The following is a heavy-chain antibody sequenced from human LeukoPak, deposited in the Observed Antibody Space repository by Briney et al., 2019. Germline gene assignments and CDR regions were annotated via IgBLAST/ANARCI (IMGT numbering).Heavy chain of an antibody. CDR3: AGLEGRYSTDWFYFFDY. CDR2: MYLDGRT. V-gene: IGHV4-4*02. D-gene: IGHD6-19*01. J-gene: IGHJ4*02. CDR1: GGSISSLNL. Sequence: PSETLSLTCTVSGGSISSLNLWSWLRQPPGKGLEWVGEMYLDGRTNFHPSVRGRVTIFIDKPKNQLSLQLTSVTAADTAVYYCAGLEGRYSTDWFYFFDYWGQGALVTVSS.